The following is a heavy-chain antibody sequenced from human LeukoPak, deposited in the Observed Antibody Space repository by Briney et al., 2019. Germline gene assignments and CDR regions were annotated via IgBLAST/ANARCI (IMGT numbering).Heavy chain of an antibody. Sequence: PGGSLRLSCAASGFSVSSNFMSWVRQAPGKGLVWVSVIYSGGTTYYADSVKGRLTISRDNSKNTLSLQMNNLRAEDTAVYYCARDGYGNNYMDVWGKGTTVTVSS. CDR2: IYSGGTT. D-gene: IGHD1/OR15-1a*01. J-gene: IGHJ6*04. CDR3: ARDGYGNNYMDV. V-gene: IGHV3-53*01. CDR1: GFSVSSNF.